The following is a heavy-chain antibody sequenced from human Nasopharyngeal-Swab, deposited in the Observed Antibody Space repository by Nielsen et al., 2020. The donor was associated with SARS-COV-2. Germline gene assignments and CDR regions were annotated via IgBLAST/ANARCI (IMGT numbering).Heavy chain of an antibody. CDR1: GFAFSNYW. V-gene: IGHV3-74*03. J-gene: IGHJ5*02. D-gene: IGHD6-19*01. CDR2: ITPDGYGT. Sequence: GLSLKISCAASGFAFSNYWMHWVRQAPGKGLVWVSRITPDGYGTMYADSVKGRFIISRDNAKNTLNLQMNSLRAEDTALYYCARGRIAVAAVDPWGQGILVTVSS. CDR3: ARGRIAVAAVDP.